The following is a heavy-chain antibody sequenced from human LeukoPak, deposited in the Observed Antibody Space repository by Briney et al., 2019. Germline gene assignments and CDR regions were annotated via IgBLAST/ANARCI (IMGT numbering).Heavy chain of an antibody. V-gene: IGHV4-38-2*02. Sequence: SSETLCLTCTVSGGSIGSYYWGWIRQPPGKGLEWIGSIYHSGSTYYNPSLKSRVTISVDTSKNQFSLKLSSVTAADTAVYYCAREVEGATIFPPGDIWGQGTMVTVSS. CDR2: IYHSGST. D-gene: IGHD3-9*01. CDR3: AREVEGATIFPPGDI. CDR1: GGSIGSYY. J-gene: IGHJ3*02.